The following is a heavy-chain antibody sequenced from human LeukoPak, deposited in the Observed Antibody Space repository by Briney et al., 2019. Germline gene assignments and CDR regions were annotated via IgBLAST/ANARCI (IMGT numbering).Heavy chain of an antibody. CDR2: IYYSGST. J-gene: IGHJ3*02. D-gene: IGHD3-9*01. V-gene: IGHV4-59*12. CDR3: ARGPRYFDI. CDR1: GGSISSYY. Sequence: SETLSLTCTVSGGSISSYYWSWIRQPPGKGLEWIGYIYYSGSTNYNPPLESRVTISVDTSKNQFSLKLSSVTAADTAVYYCARGPRYFDIWGQGTMVTVSS.